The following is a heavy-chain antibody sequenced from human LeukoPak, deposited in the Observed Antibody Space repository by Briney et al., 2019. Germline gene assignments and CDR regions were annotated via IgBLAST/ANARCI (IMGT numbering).Heavy chain of an antibody. CDR1: GFTFSSYW. Sequence: AGGSLRLSCAASGFTFSSYWMHWVRQAPGKGLVWVSRINSDGSSTSYADSVKGRFTNSRDNAKNTLYLQMNSLRAEDTVVYYCARDLNYEGLFDYWGQGTLVTVSS. J-gene: IGHJ4*02. V-gene: IGHV3-74*01. CDR2: INSDGSST. CDR3: ARDLNYEGLFDY. D-gene: IGHD4-11*01.